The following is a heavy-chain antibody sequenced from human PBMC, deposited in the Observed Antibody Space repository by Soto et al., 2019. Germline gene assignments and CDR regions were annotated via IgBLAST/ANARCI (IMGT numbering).Heavy chain of an antibody. V-gene: IGHV4-61*08. D-gene: IGHD6-19*01. CDR3: ARQAVAGTIDYYYYGMDV. CDR1: GGSISSGGYS. J-gene: IGHJ6*02. Sequence: SETLSLTCAVSGGSISSGGYSWSWIRQPPGKGLEWIGYIYYSGSTNYNPSLKSRVTISVDTSKNQFSLKLSSVTAADTAVYYCARQAVAGTIDYYYYGMDVWGQGTTVTVSS. CDR2: IYYSGST.